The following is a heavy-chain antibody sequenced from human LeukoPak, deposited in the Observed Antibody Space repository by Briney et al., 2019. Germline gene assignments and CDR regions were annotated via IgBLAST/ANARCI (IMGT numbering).Heavy chain of an antibody. CDR3: ARDSLWDGYNSPDAFDI. Sequence: ASVKVSCKVSGYTLTELSMHWVRQAPGKGLEWMGGFDPEDGETIYAQKFQGRVTMTEDTSTDTAYMGLSSLRSEDTAVYYCARDSLWDGYNSPDAFDIWGQGTMVTVSS. CDR1: GYTLTELS. D-gene: IGHD5-24*01. J-gene: IGHJ3*02. CDR2: FDPEDGET. V-gene: IGHV1-24*01.